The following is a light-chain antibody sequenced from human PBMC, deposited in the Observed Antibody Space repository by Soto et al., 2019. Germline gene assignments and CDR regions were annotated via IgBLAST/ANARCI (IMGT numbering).Light chain of an antibody. CDR2: EGS. CDR3: MQTVQLPGT. Sequence: DIVMTQTPLSLSVTPGQPASISCKSSQSLLYSDGKTYLSWYLQKPGQPPQLLIYEGSNRFSGVPDRFSGSGSGTDFTLRISRVEAEDVGVYYCMQTVQLPGTFGQGTKVEIK. V-gene: IGKV2D-29*01. J-gene: IGKJ1*01. CDR1: QSLLYSDGKTY.